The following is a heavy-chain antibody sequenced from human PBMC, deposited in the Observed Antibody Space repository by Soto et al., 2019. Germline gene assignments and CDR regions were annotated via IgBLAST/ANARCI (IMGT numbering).Heavy chain of an antibody. CDR3: ARVPDTRGYYYGMDV. D-gene: IGHD2-2*01. J-gene: IGHJ6*02. CDR1: GGSISSYY. CDR2: IYYSGST. V-gene: IGHV4-59*01. Sequence: VQLQESGPGLVKPSETLSLTCTVSGGSISSYYWSWIRQPPGKGLEWIGYIYYSGSTNYNPSLKSRVTISVDTSKNQFSLKLSSVTAADTAVYYCARVPDTRGYYYGMDVWGQGTTVTVSS.